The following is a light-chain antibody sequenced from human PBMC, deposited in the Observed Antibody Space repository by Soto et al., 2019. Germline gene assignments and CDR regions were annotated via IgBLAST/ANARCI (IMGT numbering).Light chain of an antibody. Sequence: IVMTQSPLSLPVTPGEPASISCRSIHILLHSNGYNYLDWYLQKPGQSPQLLIYLGSNRASGVPDRFSGSGSGTDFTLKISRVEAEDVGVYYCMQPLQSWTFGQGTKVDIK. CDR2: LGS. J-gene: IGKJ1*01. CDR1: HILLHSNGYNY. CDR3: MQPLQSWT. V-gene: IGKV2-28*01.